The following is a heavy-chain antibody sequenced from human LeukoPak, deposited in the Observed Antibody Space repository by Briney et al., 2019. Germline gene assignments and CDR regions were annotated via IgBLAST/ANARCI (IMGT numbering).Heavy chain of an antibody. CDR1: GFTFSSYG. Sequence: GRSLRLSCAASGFTFSSYGMHWVRQAPGKGLEWVAVISYDGSNKYYADSVKGRFTVSRDNSKNTLYLQMNSLRAEDTAVYYCAKVAVRGVIINYFDYWGQGTLVTVSS. J-gene: IGHJ4*02. D-gene: IGHD3-10*01. V-gene: IGHV3-30*18. CDR2: ISYDGSNK. CDR3: AKVAVRGVIINYFDY.